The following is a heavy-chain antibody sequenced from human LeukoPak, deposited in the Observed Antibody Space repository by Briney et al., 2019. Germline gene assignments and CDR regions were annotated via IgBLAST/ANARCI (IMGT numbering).Heavy chain of an antibody. Sequence: GGSLRLSCGISGFIVSMNWMNWVRQAPGKGLEWVSVIYSGGSTFYADSVKGRFTISRDNSKNTVYLQMNSLRAEDTAVYYCARGGDGFNHFDYWGQGTLVTVSS. D-gene: IGHD5-24*01. J-gene: IGHJ4*02. CDR3: ARGGDGFNHFDY. V-gene: IGHV3-66*01. CDR2: IYSGGST. CDR1: GFIVSMNW.